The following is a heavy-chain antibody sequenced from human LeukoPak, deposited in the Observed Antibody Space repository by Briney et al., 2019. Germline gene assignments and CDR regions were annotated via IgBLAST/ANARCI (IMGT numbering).Heavy chain of an antibody. D-gene: IGHD4-11*01. CDR2: IYYSGTT. Sequence: KPSQTLSLTCTVSGGSISSADYYWTWIRQPPGKGLEWIGYIYYSGTTYYNPSLESRVTISLDTSKNQFSLKLSSGTAADTAVYYCARDSSPFDYWGQGTLVTVSS. J-gene: IGHJ4*02. CDR1: GGSISSADYY. CDR3: ARDSSPFDY. V-gene: IGHV4-30-4*08.